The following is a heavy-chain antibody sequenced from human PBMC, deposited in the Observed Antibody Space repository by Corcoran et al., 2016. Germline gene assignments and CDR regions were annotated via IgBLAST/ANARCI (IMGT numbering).Heavy chain of an antibody. J-gene: IGHJ6*02. V-gene: IGHV3-21*01. CDR2: ISSSSSYI. CDR3: AREGGQWRGMDV. Sequence: EVQLVESGGGLVKPGGSLRLSCAASGFTFSSYSMNWVRQAPGKGLEWVSSISSSSSYIYYADSVKGRFTISSDNAKNSLYLQMKSLRAEDTAVYYCAREGGQWRGMDVWGQGTTVTVSS. CDR1: GFTFSSYS. D-gene: IGHD6-19*01.